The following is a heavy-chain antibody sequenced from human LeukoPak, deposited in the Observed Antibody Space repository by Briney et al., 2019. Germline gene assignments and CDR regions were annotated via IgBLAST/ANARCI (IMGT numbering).Heavy chain of an antibody. D-gene: IGHD6-6*01. CDR1: GGSISSSRYY. J-gene: IGHJ4*02. CDR2: IYYSGST. CDR3: ARRGEYSSSSIGTPLDY. Sequence: SETLSLTCTVSGGSISSSRYYWGWIRQPPGKGLEWIGSIYYSGSTYYNPSLKSRVTISVDTSKNQFSLKLSSVTAADTAVYYCARRGEYSSSSIGTPLDYWGQGTLVTVSS. V-gene: IGHV4-39*01.